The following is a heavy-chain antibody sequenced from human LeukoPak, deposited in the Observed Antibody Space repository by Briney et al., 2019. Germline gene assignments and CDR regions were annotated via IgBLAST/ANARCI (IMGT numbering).Heavy chain of an antibody. V-gene: IGHV4-39*01. D-gene: IGHD2-2*01. CDR1: GGSISSSSYY. CDR2: IYYSGNT. J-gene: IGHJ4*02. Sequence: SETLSLTCTVSGGSISSSSYYWDWIRQPPGKGLEWIGAIYYSGNTNYNPSLKSRVTISVDTFKNQFSLKLSSVTAADTAVYYCARHRIPAALASAFDYWGQGTLVTVSS. CDR3: ARHRIPAALASAFDY.